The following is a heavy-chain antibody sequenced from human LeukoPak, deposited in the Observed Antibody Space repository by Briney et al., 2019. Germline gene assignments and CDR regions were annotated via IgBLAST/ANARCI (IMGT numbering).Heavy chain of an antibody. Sequence: PGGSLRLSCAASGFNVSSSYMSWVRQAPGEGLEWVSVIYSGGGGGSTYYADSVKGRFTISRDNSKNTLYLQMNSLRAEDTAVYYCPTKGDSGWFFDYWGQGTLVTVSS. CDR3: PTKGDSGWFFDY. V-gene: IGHV3-53*01. CDR2: IYSGGGGGST. D-gene: IGHD6-19*01. J-gene: IGHJ4*02. CDR1: GFNVSSSY.